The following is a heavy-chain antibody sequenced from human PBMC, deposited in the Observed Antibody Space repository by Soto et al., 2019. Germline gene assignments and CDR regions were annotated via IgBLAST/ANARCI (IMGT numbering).Heavy chain of an antibody. CDR2: IYYSGST. CDR1: GGSINSSSYF. CDR3: ARHYSSGSRNWFDY. V-gene: IGHV4-39*01. J-gene: IGHJ5*01. D-gene: IGHD6-19*01. Sequence: SETLSLTCSVSGGSINSSSYFWGWVRQPPGKGLEWIGSIYYSGSTYYNPSLRSRVTISVDTSKNQFSLKLSSVTAADTAVFYCARHYSSGSRNWFDYWGQGTLVTVS.